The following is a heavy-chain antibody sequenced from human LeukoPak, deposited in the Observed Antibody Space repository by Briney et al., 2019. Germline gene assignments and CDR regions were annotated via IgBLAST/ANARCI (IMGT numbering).Heavy chain of an antibody. CDR1: GFTFSSYS. CDR3: ARDPRREWLLLRGYGMDV. Sequence: GGSLRLSCAASGFTFSSYSMNWVRQAPGKGLEWVSSISSSSSYIYYADSVKGRFTISRDNAKSSLYLQMNSLRAEDTAVYYCARDPRREWLLLRGYGMDVWGQGTTVTVSS. J-gene: IGHJ6*02. D-gene: IGHD3-22*01. CDR2: ISSSSSYI. V-gene: IGHV3-21*01.